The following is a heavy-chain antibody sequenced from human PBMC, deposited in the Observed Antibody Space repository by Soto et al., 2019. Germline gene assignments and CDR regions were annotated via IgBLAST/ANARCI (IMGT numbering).Heavy chain of an antibody. V-gene: IGHV4-34*01. CDR1: GGSFSGYY. J-gene: IGHJ3*02. CDR3: AREEFVLMVYASWRGAFDI. CDR2: INHSGST. Sequence: SETLSLTCAVYGGSFSGYYWSWIRQPPGKGLEWIGEINHSGSTNYNPSLKSRVTISVDTSKNQFSLKLSSVTAADTAVYYCAREEFVLMVYASWRGAFDIWGQGTMVTVSS. D-gene: IGHD2-8*01.